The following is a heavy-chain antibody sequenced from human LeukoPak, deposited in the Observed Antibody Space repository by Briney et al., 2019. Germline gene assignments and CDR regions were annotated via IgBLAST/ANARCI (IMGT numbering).Heavy chain of an antibody. CDR2: ISGSGVRT. J-gene: IGHJ4*02. V-gene: IGHV3-23*01. CDR1: GFTFSSYS. Sequence: PGGSLRLSCAASGFTFSSYSMNWVRQTPGKGLEWVSGISGSGVRTYYADSVKGRFIISRDNSKNTVLLQMNSLRAEDTAIYYCASGVVPAAPFDYWGQGTLVTVSS. CDR3: ASGVVPAAPFDY. D-gene: IGHD2-2*01.